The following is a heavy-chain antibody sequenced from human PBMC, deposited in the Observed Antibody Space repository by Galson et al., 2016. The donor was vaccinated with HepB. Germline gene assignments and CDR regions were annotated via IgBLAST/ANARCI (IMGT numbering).Heavy chain of an antibody. CDR2: IKPDGSEK. V-gene: IGHV3-7*01. CDR1: GFTFSTYW. Sequence: SLRLSCAASGFTFSTYWMSWVRQAPGKGLEWVANIKPDGSEKYYVDSVKGRSTISRDTAKSSLYLQMNSLRAEDTAVYYCARRRMYTMSAFDYWGQGTLVTVSS. J-gene: IGHJ4*02. CDR3: ARRRMYTMSAFDY. D-gene: IGHD5-24*01.